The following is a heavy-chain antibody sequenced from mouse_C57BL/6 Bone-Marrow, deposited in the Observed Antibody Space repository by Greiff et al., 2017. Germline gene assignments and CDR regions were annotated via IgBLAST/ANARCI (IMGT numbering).Heavy chain of an antibody. J-gene: IGHJ2*01. Sequence: EVQLQESGPGLVKPSQSLSLTCSVTGYSITSGYYWNWIRQFPGNKLEWMGYISYDGSNNYNPSLKNRISITRDTSKNQFFLKLNSVTTEDTATYYCARDGPYYYDVDYWGQGTTLTVSS. CDR1: GYSITSGYY. CDR3: ARDGPYYYDVDY. V-gene: IGHV3-6*01. CDR2: ISYDGSN. D-gene: IGHD1-1*01.